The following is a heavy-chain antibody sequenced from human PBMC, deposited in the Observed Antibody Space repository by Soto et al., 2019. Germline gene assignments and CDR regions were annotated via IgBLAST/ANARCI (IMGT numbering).Heavy chain of an antibody. D-gene: IGHD6-19*01. CDR1: GFTFNNYG. J-gene: IGHJ4*01. CDR2: TSYDGSDK. CDR3: TKDVGWLETDGYFDH. Sequence: GGSLRLSCVASGFTFNNYGMHWVRQAAGKGLEWVAVTSYDGSDKYYADSVKGRFTISRDNSKNTLYLQMHFLRSEDTAVYYCTKDVGWLETDGYFDHWGRGTLVTVSS. V-gene: IGHV3-30*18.